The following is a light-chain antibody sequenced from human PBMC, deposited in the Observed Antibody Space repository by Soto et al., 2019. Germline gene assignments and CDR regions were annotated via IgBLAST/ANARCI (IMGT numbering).Light chain of an antibody. CDR1: QTLSSW. Sequence: DIQMTQSPSTLSASVGDRVTITCRASQTLSSWLAWYQQKPGKALKLLIYDVSSLESGVPSRFSGSGSGTEFTLTISSLQPDDFATYYCQQYNSYSLTFGGGTKVEIK. V-gene: IGKV1-5*01. J-gene: IGKJ4*01. CDR2: DVS. CDR3: QQYNSYSLT.